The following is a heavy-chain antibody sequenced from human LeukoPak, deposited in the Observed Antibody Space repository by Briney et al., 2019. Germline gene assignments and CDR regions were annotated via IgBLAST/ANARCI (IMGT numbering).Heavy chain of an antibody. V-gene: IGHV1-18*01. Sequence: GASVKVSCKAYGYTFTGYGISWVRQAPGQGLEWMGWISDYNGHRNFAQKLQDRVTMTTDTSTSTAYMELRSLISDDTAFYYCARDRYGTGSYDYWGQGTLVAVSS. CDR1: GYTFTGYG. CDR3: ARDRYGTGSYDY. CDR2: ISDYNGHR. J-gene: IGHJ4*02. D-gene: IGHD3-10*01.